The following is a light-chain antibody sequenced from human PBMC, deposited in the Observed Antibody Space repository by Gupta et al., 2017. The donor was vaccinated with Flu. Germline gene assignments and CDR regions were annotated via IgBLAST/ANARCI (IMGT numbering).Light chain of an antibody. CDR3: QRTGNFPWT. Sequence: GDTVTITCRASQGISAWLAWYQQKPGKAPKLLMSAASSLESGVPTRFSGSGSGTDFTLTISRLQPEDLATYYCQRTGNFPWTFGQGTKVEIK. J-gene: IGKJ1*01. CDR2: AAS. CDR1: QGISAW. V-gene: IGKV1-12*01.